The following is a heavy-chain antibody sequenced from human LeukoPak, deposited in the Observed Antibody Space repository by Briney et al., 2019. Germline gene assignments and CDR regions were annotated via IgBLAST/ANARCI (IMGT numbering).Heavy chain of an antibody. D-gene: IGHD1-1*01. CDR2: IKQDGSEK. CDR1: GFTFSSYW. CDR3: ARSFGDWNYYYYMDV. J-gene: IGHJ6*03. Sequence: EGSLRLSCAASGFTFSSYWMSWVRQAPGKGLEWVANIKQDGSEKYYVDSVKRRFTISRDNAKNSLYLQMNSLRAEDTAVYYCARSFGDWNYYYYMDVWGKGTTVTVSS. V-gene: IGHV3-7*01.